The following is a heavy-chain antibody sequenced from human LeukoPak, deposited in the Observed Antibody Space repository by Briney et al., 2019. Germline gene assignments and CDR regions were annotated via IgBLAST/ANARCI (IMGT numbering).Heavy chain of an antibody. V-gene: IGHV3-23*01. J-gene: IGHJ5*02. CDR2: ISASGGYT. D-gene: IGHD2-2*01. Sequence: GGSLRLSCAASGFTFSNYAMSWVRQAPGKGLEWVSGISASGGYTNYADSVKGRFTISRDNSKNTLYLQMNSLRAEDTAVYYCAKWPMGYCSTIDCYSWGQGTLVTVSS. CDR1: GFTFSNYA. CDR3: AKWPMGYCSTIDCYS.